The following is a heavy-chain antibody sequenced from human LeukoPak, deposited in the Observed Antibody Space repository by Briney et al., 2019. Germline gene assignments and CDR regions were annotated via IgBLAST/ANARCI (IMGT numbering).Heavy chain of an antibody. Sequence: PSETLSLTCTVPSAAISRSYWIWIRQTPGKGLEWIGYISYSGVSTYNPSLKSRVTISVDTSKNQFSLKLSSVTAADTAVYYCASSSHYYDSSGYYGVWENWGQGTLVTVSS. D-gene: IGHD3-22*01. V-gene: IGHV4-59*08. CDR2: ISYSGVS. CDR3: ASSSHYYDSSGYYGVWEN. J-gene: IGHJ4*02. CDR1: SAAISRSY.